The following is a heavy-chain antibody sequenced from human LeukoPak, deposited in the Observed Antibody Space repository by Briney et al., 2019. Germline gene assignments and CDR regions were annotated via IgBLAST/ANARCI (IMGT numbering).Heavy chain of an antibody. CDR3: ARDQRNGQLVPATDY. CDR2: IKQDGSEK. D-gene: IGHD6-13*01. J-gene: IGHJ4*02. CDR1: GFTFSSYW. Sequence: GGSLRLSCAASGFTFSSYWMSWVRQAPGKGLEWVANIKQDGSEKYYVDSVKGRFTIPRDNAKNSLYLQINSLRVEDTAVYYCARDQRNGQLVPATDYWGQGTLVTVSS. V-gene: IGHV3-7*01.